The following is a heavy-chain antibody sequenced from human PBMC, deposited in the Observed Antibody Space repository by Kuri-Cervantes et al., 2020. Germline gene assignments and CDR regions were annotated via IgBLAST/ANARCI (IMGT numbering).Heavy chain of an antibody. Sequence: SETLSLTCAVSGYSISSGYYWGWIRQPPGKGLGWIGRIYYTGSTNYNPSLKSRVTISIDTSKNQFSLKLSSVTAADTAVYYCARQRGDTNGWGIDYWGQGTLVTVSS. D-gene: IGHD1-26*01. CDR2: IYYTGST. J-gene: IGHJ4*02. CDR1: GYSISSGYY. V-gene: IGHV4-38-2*01. CDR3: ARQRGDTNGWGIDY.